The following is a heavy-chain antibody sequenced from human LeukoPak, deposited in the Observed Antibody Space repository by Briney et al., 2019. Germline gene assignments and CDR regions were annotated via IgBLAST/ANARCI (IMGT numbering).Heavy chain of an antibody. D-gene: IGHD1-1*01. CDR2: IRYDGSNK. CDR1: GFTFSSYA. CDR3: AKGLTTGTTYYFDY. J-gene: IGHJ4*02. Sequence: GGSLRLSCAASGFTFSSYAMHWVRQAPGKGLEWVAVIRYDGSNKYYADSVKGRFTISRDNSKNTLYLQMNSLRAEDTAVYYCAKGLTTGTTYYFDYWGQGTLVTVSS. V-gene: IGHV3-30*02.